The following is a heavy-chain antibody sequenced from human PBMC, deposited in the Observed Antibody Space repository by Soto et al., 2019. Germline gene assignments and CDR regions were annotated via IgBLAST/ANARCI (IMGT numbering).Heavy chain of an antibody. CDR2: IKKDGSQI. CDR3: ARDVSPGSSSLYLDAFDI. J-gene: IGHJ3*02. CDR1: GFSFGSSW. Sequence: EVQLVESGGGLVQPGGSLRLSCVASGFSFGSSWMTWVRQAPGKGLEWVANIKKDGSQISYLDSVRGRFTISRDNAKNSLYLQMNSLRDEYTALYYCARDVSPGSSSLYLDAFDIWGQGTMVTVSS. D-gene: IGHD6-13*01. V-gene: IGHV3-7*05.